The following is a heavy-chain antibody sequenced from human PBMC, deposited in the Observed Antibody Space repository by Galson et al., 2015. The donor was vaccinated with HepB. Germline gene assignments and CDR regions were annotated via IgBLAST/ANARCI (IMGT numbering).Heavy chain of an antibody. V-gene: IGHV3-11*01. CDR3: TSRNFDL. CDR1: GFNFSDYY. J-gene: IGHJ2*01. CDR2: ISSDGNTI. D-gene: IGHD1-14*01. Sequence: SLRLSCADSGFNFSDYYMTWIRQAPGKGLEWLSYISSDGNTIYHADSVKGRFTIARDNAKNSMYLQMNSLRAEDTAVYYCTSRNFDLWGRGTLVTVSS.